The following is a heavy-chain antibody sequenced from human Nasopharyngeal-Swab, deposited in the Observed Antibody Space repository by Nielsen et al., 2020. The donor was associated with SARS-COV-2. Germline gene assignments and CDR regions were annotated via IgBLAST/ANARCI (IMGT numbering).Heavy chain of an antibody. CDR3: GRLTKTTVTRRLYFDY. Sequence: GSLRLSCTASGGSLSSSNYYWGWIRQPPGKGLEWIGTVSYSGPTYYNPSLKSRVTMSVDTSKNHFSLRLTSVTAADTAVYYCGRLTKTTVTRRLYFDYWGQGTLVTVSS. D-gene: IGHD4-11*01. CDR2: VSYSGPT. V-gene: IGHV4-39*02. CDR1: GGSLSSSNYY. J-gene: IGHJ4*02.